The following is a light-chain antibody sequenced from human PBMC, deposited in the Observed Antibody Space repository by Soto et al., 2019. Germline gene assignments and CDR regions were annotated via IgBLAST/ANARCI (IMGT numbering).Light chain of an antibody. CDR3: QQSYSTPIT. Sequence: DIQMTQSPSSLSASVGDRVTITCRASQSISFYLNWYQQKPGNAHKVLIYAAYNLQTGVQSRFSGSGSGTDFTLTIKSLQPEDFATYSCQQSYSTPITFGQGTRLEIK. V-gene: IGKV1-39*01. J-gene: IGKJ5*01. CDR1: QSISFY. CDR2: AAY.